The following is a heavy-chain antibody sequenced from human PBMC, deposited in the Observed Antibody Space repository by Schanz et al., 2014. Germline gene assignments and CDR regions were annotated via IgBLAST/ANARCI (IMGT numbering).Heavy chain of an antibody. J-gene: IGHJ4*02. Sequence: QVQLVESGGGVVQPGRSLRLSCAASGFTFSSYGMHWVRKAQGKGLEWVAAMSYDGSIKYYGDSVKGRFTISRDNSKNTLYLHMNTLRSEDTAVYYCAKDPSHGDYDYYFDYWGQGTLVTVSS. D-gene: IGHD3-22*01. CDR2: MSYDGSIK. CDR1: GFTFSSYG. V-gene: IGHV3-30*18. CDR3: AKDPSHGDYDYYFDY.